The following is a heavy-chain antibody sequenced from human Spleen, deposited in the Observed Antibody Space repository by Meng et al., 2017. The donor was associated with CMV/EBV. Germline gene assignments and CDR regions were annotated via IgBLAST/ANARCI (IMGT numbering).Heavy chain of an antibody. D-gene: IGHD2-21*01. CDR3: ARSQYCGGDCKSYHYYYGIDV. V-gene: IGHV3-48*03. Sequence: GGSLRLSCAASGFSFSSYEMHWVRQAPGKGLEWVSYISNSGSTIYYADSVQGRFTISRDNAKNSLYLQMNSLRAEDTAVYYCARSQYCGGDCKSYHYYYGIDVWGQGTTVTVSS. CDR1: GFSFSSYE. J-gene: IGHJ6*02. CDR2: ISNSGSTI.